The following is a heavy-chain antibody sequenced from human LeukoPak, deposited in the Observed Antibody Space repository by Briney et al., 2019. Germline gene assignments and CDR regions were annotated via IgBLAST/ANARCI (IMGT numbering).Heavy chain of an antibody. J-gene: IGHJ6*03. D-gene: IGHD4-11*01. Sequence: GGSLRLSCIASGFTFSSYEINWVRQAPGKGLEWVAYIHTSGSIIKYSDSVKGRFTISRDNAKNSVYLQMNSLRAEDTAVYYCARANDYSNSRGTYYYYMDVWGKGTTVTVSS. CDR3: ARANDYSNSRGTYYYYMDV. CDR2: IHTSGSII. V-gene: IGHV3-48*03. CDR1: GFTFSSYE.